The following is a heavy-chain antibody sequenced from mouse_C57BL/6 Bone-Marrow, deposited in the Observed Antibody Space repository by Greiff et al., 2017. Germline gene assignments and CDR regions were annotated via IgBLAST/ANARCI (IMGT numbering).Heavy chain of an antibody. J-gene: IGHJ2*01. Sequence: QVQLKQPGAELVKPGASVTLSCKASGYTFTSYWMHWVKQRPGQGLEWIGMIHPNSGSTNYNEKFKSKATLTVDKSSSTAYMQLSSLTSEDSAVYYCARSVYDGYYYYFDYWGQGTTLTVSS. CDR2: IHPNSGST. D-gene: IGHD2-3*01. CDR1: GYTFTSYW. CDR3: ARSVYDGYYYYFDY. V-gene: IGHV1-64*01.